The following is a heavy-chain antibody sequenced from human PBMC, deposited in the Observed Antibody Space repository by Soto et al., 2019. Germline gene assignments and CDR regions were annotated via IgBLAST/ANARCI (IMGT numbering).Heavy chain of an antibody. V-gene: IGHV1-69*02. J-gene: IGHJ6*03. CDR2: IIPILGIA. D-gene: IGHD3-10*01. CDR1: GGTFSSYT. Sequence: ASVKVSCKASGGTFSSYTISWVRQAPGQGLEWMGRIIPILGIANYAQKFQGRVTITADKSTSTAYMELSSLRSEDTAVYYCARSPFYGSGSYYYYYYYMDVWGKGTTVTVSS. CDR3: ARSPFYGSGSYYYYYYYMDV.